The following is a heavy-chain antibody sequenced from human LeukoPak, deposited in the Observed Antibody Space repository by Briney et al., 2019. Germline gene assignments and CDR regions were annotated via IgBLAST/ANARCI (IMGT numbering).Heavy chain of an antibody. D-gene: IGHD6-13*01. CDR2: IYTSGST. Sequence: SETLSLTCTVSGGSISSYYWSWIRQPAGKGLEWIGHIYTSGSTNYSPSLKSRVTMSVDRSKNQFSLKMSSVTAADTAVYYCARDGKGSSWYSDYGPFDYWGQGVLVTVSS. CDR3: ARDGKGSSWYSDYGPFDY. CDR1: GGSISSYY. J-gene: IGHJ4*02. V-gene: IGHV4-4*07.